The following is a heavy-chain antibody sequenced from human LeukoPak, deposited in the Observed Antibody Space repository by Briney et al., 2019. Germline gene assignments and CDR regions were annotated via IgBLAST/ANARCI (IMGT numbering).Heavy chain of an antibody. CDR3: ARAVRGYFDY. V-gene: IGHV1-69*05. CDR1: RGTFSSYA. CDR2: IIPIFGTA. J-gene: IGHJ4*02. Sequence: SVKVSCKASRGTFSSYAISWVRQAPGQGLEWMGRIIPIFGTANYAQKFQGRVTITTDESTNTAYMELSSLRSEDTAVYYCARAVRGYFDYWGQGTLVTVSS.